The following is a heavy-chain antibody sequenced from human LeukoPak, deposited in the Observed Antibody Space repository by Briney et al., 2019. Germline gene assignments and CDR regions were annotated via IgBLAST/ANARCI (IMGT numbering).Heavy chain of an antibody. CDR1: GGSINSGSYY. CDR2: IYTSGST. D-gene: IGHD6-6*01. CDR3: ARGSPLEYSSSSLFDY. J-gene: IGHJ4*02. Sequence: SETLSLTCTVSGGSINSGSYYWSWIRQPAGQGLEWIGRIYTSGSTNYNPSFKSRVTISVDTSKNQFSLMVTSVTAADTAVYYCARGSPLEYSSSSLFDYWGQGTLVTVSS. V-gene: IGHV4-61*02.